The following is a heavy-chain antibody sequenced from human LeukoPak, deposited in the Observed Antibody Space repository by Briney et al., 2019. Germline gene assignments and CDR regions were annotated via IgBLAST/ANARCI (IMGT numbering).Heavy chain of an antibody. CDR3: ARGGDRDY. Sequence: PGGSLRLSCAASGFTFSSYDMHWVRQVTGERLEWVSAIGIAGDTYYLDSVKGRFTISRENAKNSLYLQMNSLRAGDTAVYYCARGGDRDYWGQGTLVTVSS. CDR2: IGIAGDT. V-gene: IGHV3-13*04. CDR1: GFTFSSYD. J-gene: IGHJ4*02.